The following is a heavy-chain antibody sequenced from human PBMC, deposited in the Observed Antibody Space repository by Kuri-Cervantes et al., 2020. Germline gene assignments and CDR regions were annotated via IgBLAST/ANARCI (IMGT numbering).Heavy chain of an antibody. CDR2: ISYDGSKK. J-gene: IGHJ4*02. CDR1: GFTFSNYG. CDR3: AKGGIVATNLYFDY. Sequence: GGSLRLSCAASGFTFSNYGMHWVRQAPGKGLEWVAVISYDGSKKDYVDSLKGRFTISRDNSKNTLYLQMNSLRAEDTAVYYCAKGGIVATNLYFDYWGQGTLVTVSS. V-gene: IGHV3-30*18. D-gene: IGHD5-12*01.